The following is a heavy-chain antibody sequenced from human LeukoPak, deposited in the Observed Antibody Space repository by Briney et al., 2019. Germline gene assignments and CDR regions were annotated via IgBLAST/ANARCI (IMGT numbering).Heavy chain of an antibody. J-gene: IGHJ4*02. D-gene: IGHD6-19*01. CDR2: INTSSSTI. Sequence: GGSLRLSCAASGFTFSNYNMNWVRQAPGKGLEWISYINTSSSTIYYPDSVKGRFTISRDNANNSLYLKMPSPRAEDTAIYYCARKGLAVAAGLDYGGQGTLVTVST. CDR1: GFTFSNYN. CDR3: ARKGLAVAAGLDY. V-gene: IGHV3-48*01.